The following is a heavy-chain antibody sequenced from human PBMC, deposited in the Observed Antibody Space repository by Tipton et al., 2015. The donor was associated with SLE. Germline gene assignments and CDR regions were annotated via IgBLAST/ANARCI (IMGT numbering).Heavy chain of an antibody. CDR1: GGSISSGSYY. CDR3: ARMGPVKGLQGSYYFDY. D-gene: IGHD4-11*01. CDR2: IYTSGST. J-gene: IGHJ4*02. V-gene: IGHV4-61*02. Sequence: LRLSCTVSGGSISSGSYYWSWIRQPAGKGLEWIGRIYTSGSTNYNPSLKSRVTISVDTSKNQFSLKLSSVTAADTAVYYCARMGPVKGLQGSYYFDYWGQGTLVTVSS.